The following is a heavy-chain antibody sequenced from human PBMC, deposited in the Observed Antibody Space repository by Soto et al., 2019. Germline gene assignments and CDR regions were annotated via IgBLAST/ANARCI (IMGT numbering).Heavy chain of an antibody. Sequence: QVQLQESGPGLVKPSQTLSLTCTVSGGSISSGDYYWSWIRQPPGKGLEWIGYIYYSVSTYYNPSLKSRFTISVDTSKNQFSLKLSSVTAADTAVYYCASLRLGELSLTIDYWGQGTLVTVSS. CDR1: GGSISSGDYY. CDR2: IYYSVST. V-gene: IGHV4-30-4*01. CDR3: ASLRLGELSLTIDY. D-gene: IGHD3-16*02. J-gene: IGHJ4*02.